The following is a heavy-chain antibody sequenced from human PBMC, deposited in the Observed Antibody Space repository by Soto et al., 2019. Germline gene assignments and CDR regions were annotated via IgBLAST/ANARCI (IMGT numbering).Heavy chain of an antibody. CDR3: AKETVEDYFYY. Sequence: GGSVRLSCAAPGLTFSIYGMPWVGQAPGKGLEWVAVISYDGSNKYYADSVKGRFTISRDNSKNTLYLQMKSLRGEDTAVYYCAKETVEDYFYYWGQGSLVPVSA. J-gene: IGHJ4*02. D-gene: IGHD6-19*01. V-gene: IGHV3-30*18. CDR1: GLTFSIYG. CDR2: ISYDGSNK.